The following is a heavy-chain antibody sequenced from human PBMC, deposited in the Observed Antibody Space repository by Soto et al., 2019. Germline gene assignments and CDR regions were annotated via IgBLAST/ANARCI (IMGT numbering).Heavy chain of an antibody. D-gene: IGHD1-20*01. Sequence: XGSLLLSCDASGFTLRNYAMTWIRQAPGKGLERVSLISANDVGTYYAESMKTRFTISTDQSRNTVYLQMDSLRADDTAIYYCAKAKNDYNWDNRPPFDYWGQGTLVTVPS. CDR2: ISANDVGT. J-gene: IGHJ4*02. CDR3: AKAKNDYNWDNRPPFDY. CDR1: GFTLRNYA. V-gene: IGHV3-23*01.